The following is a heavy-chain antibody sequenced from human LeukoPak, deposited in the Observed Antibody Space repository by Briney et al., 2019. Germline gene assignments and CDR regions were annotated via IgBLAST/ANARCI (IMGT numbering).Heavy chain of an antibody. CDR2: IFWDDDE. Sequence: SGPTLVKPTETLTLTCDFSGFSLTTSLVGVGWIREPPGKALEWLALIFWDDDERYNPSLNNRVTVTKDPSKNQVVLTMTNVDPVDTATYYCAHTGSGWEAFDVWGQGTMVTVSS. CDR3: AHTGSGWEAFDV. D-gene: IGHD3-10*01. J-gene: IGHJ3*01. V-gene: IGHV2-5*02. CDR1: GFSLTTSLVG.